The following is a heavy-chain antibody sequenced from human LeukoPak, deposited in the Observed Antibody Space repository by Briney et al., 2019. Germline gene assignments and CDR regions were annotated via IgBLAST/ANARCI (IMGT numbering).Heavy chain of an antibody. Sequence: SETLSLTCAVSGGSISSGGYSWSWIRQPPGKGLEWIGYIYHSGSTYCNPSLKSRVTISVDRSKNQFSLKLSSVTAADTAVYYCAGYGGYAGLYYFDYWGQGTLVTVSS. CDR2: IYHSGST. CDR3: AGYGGYAGLYYFDY. J-gene: IGHJ4*02. V-gene: IGHV4-30-2*01. CDR1: GGSISSGGYS. D-gene: IGHD4-17*01.